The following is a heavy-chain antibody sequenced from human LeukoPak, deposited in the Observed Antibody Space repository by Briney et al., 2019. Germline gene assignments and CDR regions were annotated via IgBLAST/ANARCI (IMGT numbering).Heavy chain of an antibody. Sequence: KPSETLSLTCTVSGGSISSYYWSWIRQPPGKGLEWIGYVYSSGSTNYNPSLKSRVTISVDTSKNQFSLKLSSVTAADTAVYYCARAWATDYFDYWGQGTLVTVSS. V-gene: IGHV4-59*01. CDR3: ARAWATDYFDY. J-gene: IGHJ4*02. CDR1: GGSISSYY. CDR2: VYSSGST.